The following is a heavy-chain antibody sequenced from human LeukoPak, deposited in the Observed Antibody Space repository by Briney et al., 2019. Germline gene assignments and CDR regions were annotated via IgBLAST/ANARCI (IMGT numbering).Heavy chain of an antibody. J-gene: IGHJ5*02. CDR2: MYYTGST. D-gene: IGHD1-7*01. Sequence: PSETLSLTCTVSGGSINSYYWSWIRQPPGKGLEWIGSMYYTGSTDYNPSLKSRVTISVDASKNHFSLRLRSVTAADTAVYYCARSRHAAGTRNWRFDPWGQGTLVTVSS. CDR3: ARSRHAAGTRNWRFDP. V-gene: IGHV4-59*12. CDR1: GGSINSYY.